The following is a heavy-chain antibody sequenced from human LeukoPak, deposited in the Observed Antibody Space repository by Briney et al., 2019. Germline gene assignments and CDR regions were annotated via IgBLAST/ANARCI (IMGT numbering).Heavy chain of an antibody. Sequence: ASVKVSSKASGYTFTSYAMHWVRQAPGRRFEWMGWINAGNGNTRYSQKFQGRVTITRDTSASTASMELSSLRSEDTAVYYCARGDDYKYFDCWGQGTLVTVSS. CDR3: ARGDDYKYFDC. V-gene: IGHV1-3*01. CDR2: INAGNGNT. CDR1: GYTFTSYA. D-gene: IGHD4/OR15-4a*01. J-gene: IGHJ4*02.